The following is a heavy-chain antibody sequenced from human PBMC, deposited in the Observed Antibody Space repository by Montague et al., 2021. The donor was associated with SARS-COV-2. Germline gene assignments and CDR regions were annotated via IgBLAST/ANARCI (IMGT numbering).Heavy chain of an antibody. Sequence: SETLSLTCTVSGGSISPFDWSWIRQPPERGLEWIGTIYYSGTANYNPSLMGRLAMSLQTSQNQLSLELRSVTAADTAVYYCARTSMHYVDTSSSRGEGLDVWGQGTTVIVSS. CDR1: GGSISPFD. CDR3: ARTSMHYVDTSSSRGEGLDV. CDR2: IYYSGTA. V-gene: IGHV4-59*01. D-gene: IGHD3-16*01. J-gene: IGHJ6*02.